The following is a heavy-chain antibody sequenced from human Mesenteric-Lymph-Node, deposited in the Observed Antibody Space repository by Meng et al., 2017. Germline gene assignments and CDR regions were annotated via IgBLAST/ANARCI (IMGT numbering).Heavy chain of an antibody. Sequence: GSLRLSCTVSGGSISSYYWSWIRQPPGKGLEWIGNIYYSGETNYNPSLKSRITISVDTSKNQFSLKVNSVTAADTAVYYCARQEGYKIIRGFDFWGQGTLVTVSS. J-gene: IGHJ4*02. CDR1: GGSISSYY. CDR3: ARQEGYKIIRGFDF. CDR2: IYYSGET. V-gene: IGHV4-59*01. D-gene: IGHD5-24*01.